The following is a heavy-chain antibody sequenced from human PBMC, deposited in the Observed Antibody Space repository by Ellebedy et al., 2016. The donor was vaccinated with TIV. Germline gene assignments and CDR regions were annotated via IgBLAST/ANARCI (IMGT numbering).Heavy chain of an antibody. CDR2: LSYDGTNQ. D-gene: IGHD3-10*01. V-gene: IGHV3-30*04. CDR1: GFTFTTFA. J-gene: IGHJ4*02. CDR3: ARAGSYLSEAVFY. Sequence: GESLKISXAASGFTFTTFAMHWVRQAPGNGLEWVAVLSYDGTNQYYADSVRGRFSVSRDDSENTLFLQLNSLRPEDTAVYYCARAGSYLSEAVFYWGQGTLVTVSS.